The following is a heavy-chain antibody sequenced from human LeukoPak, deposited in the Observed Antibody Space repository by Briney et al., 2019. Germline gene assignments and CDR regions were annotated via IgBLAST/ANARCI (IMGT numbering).Heavy chain of an antibody. Sequence: SVKVSCKASGYTFTGYYMHWVRQAPGQGLEWMGGIIPIFGTANYAQKFQGRVTITADESTSTAYMELSSLRSEDTAVYCCARDRYYYDSSGYGYWGQGTLVTVSS. CDR3: ARDRYYYDSSGYGY. J-gene: IGHJ4*02. V-gene: IGHV1-69*13. CDR2: IIPIFGTA. CDR1: GYTFTGYY. D-gene: IGHD3-22*01.